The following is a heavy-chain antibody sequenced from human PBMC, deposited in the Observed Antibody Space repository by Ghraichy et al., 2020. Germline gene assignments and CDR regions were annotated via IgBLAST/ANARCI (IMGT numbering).Heavy chain of an antibody. CDR2: ISRTSTYI. D-gene: IGHD2-2*01. V-gene: IGHV3-21*01. CDR1: GFSLSDFS. Sequence: AGSLRLSCVVSGFSLSDFSIHWVRLPPGQGLEWVSSISRTSTYIHYADSVKGRFTISRDNGKESVYLEMAGLRAEDTAVYYCARPAHCSSSSCSYYFDLWGQGTLVTVAS. J-gene: IGHJ4*02. CDR3: ARPAHCSSSSCSYYFDL.